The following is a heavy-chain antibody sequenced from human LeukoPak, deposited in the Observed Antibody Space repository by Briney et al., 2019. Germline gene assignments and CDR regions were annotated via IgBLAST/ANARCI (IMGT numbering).Heavy chain of an antibody. D-gene: IGHD4-17*01. Sequence: GGSLRLSCAASGFTFSSYSMNWVRQAPGKGLEWVSSISSSSSYIYYADSVKGRFTISRDNAKNSLYLQMNSLRAEDTAVYYCARDMTLAPVARDYGDYVFVRGAFDIWGQGTMVTVPS. V-gene: IGHV3-21*01. J-gene: IGHJ3*02. CDR3: ARDMTLAPVARDYGDYVFVRGAFDI. CDR1: GFTFSSYS. CDR2: ISSSSSYI.